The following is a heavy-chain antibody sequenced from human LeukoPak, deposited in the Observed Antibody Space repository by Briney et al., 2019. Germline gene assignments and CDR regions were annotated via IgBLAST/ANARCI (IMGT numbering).Heavy chain of an antibody. Sequence: PGGSLRLSCAASGFTFSSYAMHWVRQAPGKGLEWVSYISSSSSTIYYADSVKGRFTISRDNAKNSLYLQMNSLRAEDTAVYYCAKDLVEYDILTGPDYWGQGTLVTVSS. V-gene: IGHV3-48*01. J-gene: IGHJ4*02. CDR1: GFTFSSYA. D-gene: IGHD3-9*01. CDR2: ISSSSSTI. CDR3: AKDLVEYDILTGPDY.